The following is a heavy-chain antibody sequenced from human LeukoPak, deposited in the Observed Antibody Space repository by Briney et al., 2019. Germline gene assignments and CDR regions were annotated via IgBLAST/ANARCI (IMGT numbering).Heavy chain of an antibody. D-gene: IGHD3-10*01. Sequence: AGGSLRLSCAASGFTFSSYSMNWVRQAPGKGLEWVSSISSSSSYIYYADSVKGRFTISRDNAKNSLYLQMNSLRAEDTAVYYCARTTKVRGVMTVPMDAFDIWGQGTMVTVSS. CDR1: GFTFSSYS. CDR3: ARTTKVRGVMTVPMDAFDI. CDR2: ISSSSSYI. V-gene: IGHV3-21*01. J-gene: IGHJ3*02.